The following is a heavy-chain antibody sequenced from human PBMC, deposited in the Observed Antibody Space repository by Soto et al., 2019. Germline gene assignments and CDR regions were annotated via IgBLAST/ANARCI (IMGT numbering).Heavy chain of an antibody. CDR3: AKGGYTFAYE. D-gene: IGHD5-18*01. Sequence: GGSLRLCCAASGFTFSSYVFNGVRQAPGKGLEWVSVISHDGSNKYYADSVKGRFTISRDNSQNTLFLQMTSLRADDTAVYYCAKGGYTFAYEWGQGALVTVSS. CDR2: ISHDGSNK. CDR1: GFTFSSYV. J-gene: IGHJ4*02. V-gene: IGHV3-30-3*01.